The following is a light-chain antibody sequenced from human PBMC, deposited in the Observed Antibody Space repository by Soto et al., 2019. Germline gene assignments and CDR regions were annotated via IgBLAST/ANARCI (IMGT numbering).Light chain of an antibody. V-gene: IGKV1-9*01. Sequence: DIQLTQSPSFLSASVGDRVTITCRASQGISSYLAWYQQKPGKAPKLLIYAASTLQSGVPSRFSGSGSGTEFTLTISSLQPEDFATYYCQQLNSYPPTTLYTFGHGTKREIK. J-gene: IGKJ2*01. CDR1: QGISSY. CDR2: AAS. CDR3: QQLNSYPPTTLYT.